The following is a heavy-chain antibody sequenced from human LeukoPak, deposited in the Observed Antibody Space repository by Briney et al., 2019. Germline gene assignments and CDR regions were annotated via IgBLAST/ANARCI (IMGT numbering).Heavy chain of an antibody. J-gene: IGHJ4*02. Sequence: ASVKVSCKASGYTFTSYGISWVRQAPGQGLEWMGWISAYNGNTNYAQKLQGRVTMTTDTSTSTAYMELRSLRTDDTAVYYCARTQAILEWLSNWGQGTLVTVSS. V-gene: IGHV1-18*01. D-gene: IGHD3-3*01. CDR3: ARTQAILEWLSN. CDR2: ISAYNGNT. CDR1: GYTFTSYG.